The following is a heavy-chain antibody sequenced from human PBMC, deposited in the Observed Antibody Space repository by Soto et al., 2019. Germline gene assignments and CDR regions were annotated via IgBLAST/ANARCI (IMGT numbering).Heavy chain of an antibody. CDR3: ARVNLYGDSNELDY. V-gene: IGHV1-69*13. CDR2: IIPIFGTA. J-gene: IGHJ4*02. D-gene: IGHD4-17*01. Sequence: SVKVSCKASGGTFSSYAISWVRQAPGQGLEWMGGIIPIFGTANYAQKFQGRVTITADESTSTAYMELSSLRSEDTAVYYCARVNLYGDSNELDYWGQGTLVTVSS. CDR1: GGTFSSYA.